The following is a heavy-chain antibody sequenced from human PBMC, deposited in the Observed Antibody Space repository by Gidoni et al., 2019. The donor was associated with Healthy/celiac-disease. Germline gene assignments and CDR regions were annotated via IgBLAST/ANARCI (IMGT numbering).Heavy chain of an antibody. V-gene: IGHV1-69*06. D-gene: IGHD3-9*01. Sequence: QVQLVQSGAEVKKPRSSVKVFCKASGGTFSSYAISCVQQAPGQGLEWMGGIIPIFGTANYAQKFQGRVTITADKSTSTAYMELSSLRSEDTAVYYCARNDILTGSQVLYGMDVWGQGTTVTVSS. CDR2: IIPIFGTA. J-gene: IGHJ6*02. CDR3: ARNDILTGSQVLYGMDV. CDR1: GGTFSSYA.